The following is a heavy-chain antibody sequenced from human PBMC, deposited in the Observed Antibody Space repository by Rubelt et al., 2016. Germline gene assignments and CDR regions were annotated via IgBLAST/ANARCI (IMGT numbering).Heavy chain of an antibody. J-gene: IGHJ4*02. D-gene: IGHD5-18*01. V-gene: IGHV1-2*02. CDR1: GCTFTGYY. CDR2: INPNSGGT. Sequence: QVQLVQSGAEVKKPGASVKVSCKASGCTFTGYYMHWVRQAPGQGLEWMGWINPNSGGTNYAQKFQGRVTMTRDTSISTAYMELSRLRSDVTAVYYCARLSIFEDTAMVMSDYWGQGTLVTVSS. CDR3: ARLSIFEDTAMVMSDY.